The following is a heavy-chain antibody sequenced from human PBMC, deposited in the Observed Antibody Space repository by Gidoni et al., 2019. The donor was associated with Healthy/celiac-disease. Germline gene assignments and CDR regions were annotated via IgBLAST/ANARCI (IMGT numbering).Heavy chain of an antibody. V-gene: IGHV4-31*03. CDR2: IYYSGST. J-gene: IGHJ6*02. CDR3: ASSGSSWFYYGMDV. Sequence: QVQLQESGPGLVKPSQTLSLTCPVSGGSISSGGYYWSWIRQHPGKGLEWIGYIYYSGSTYYNPSLKSRVTISVDTSKNQFSLKLSSVTAADTAVYYCASSGSSWFYYGMDVWGQGTTVTVSS. CDR1: GGSISSGGYY. D-gene: IGHD6-13*01.